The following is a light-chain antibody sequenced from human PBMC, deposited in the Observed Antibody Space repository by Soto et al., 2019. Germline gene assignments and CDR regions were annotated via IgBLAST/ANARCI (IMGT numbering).Light chain of an antibody. J-gene: IGKJ5*01. CDR1: QTISSW. CDR3: QQYNNWPRT. CDR2: KAS. Sequence: DIQMTQSPSTLSGSVGDRVTITCRASQTISSWLAWYQQKPGKAPKLLIYKASTLKSGVPSRFSGSGSGTDFTLTISSLHSEDFAVYYCQQYNNWPRTFGQGTRLEIK. V-gene: IGKV1-5*03.